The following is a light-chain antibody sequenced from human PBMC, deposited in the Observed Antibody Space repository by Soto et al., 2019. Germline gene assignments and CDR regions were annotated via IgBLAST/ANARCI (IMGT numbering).Light chain of an antibody. CDR1: QSISSY. J-gene: IGKJ1*01. V-gene: IGKV1-39*01. CDR2: AAS. Sequence: DIQMTQSPSSLSASVGDRVTITCRASQSISSYLNWYQQKPGKAPKLLIYAASSLQSGVPSRFSGSGSGTDFTLTISSLQPEDFATYYCQQSYSTPRAWTFVQGTKVEIK. CDR3: QQSYSTPRAWT.